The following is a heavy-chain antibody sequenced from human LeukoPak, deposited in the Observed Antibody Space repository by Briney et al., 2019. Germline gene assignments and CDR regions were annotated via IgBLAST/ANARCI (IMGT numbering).Heavy chain of an antibody. J-gene: IGHJ4*02. CDR2: ISPSGGAT. Sequence: ASVKVSCKASGYTFTTYYMHWVRQAPGQGLEWMGIISPSGGATNYAQKFQDRVTMTRDTSTSTVYMELSSLRSEDTAVYYCARDGSPHVSMTVPISPDYWGQGTLVTVSS. D-gene: IGHD3-22*01. CDR3: ARDGSPHVSMTVPISPDY. V-gene: IGHV1-46*01. CDR1: GYTFTTYY.